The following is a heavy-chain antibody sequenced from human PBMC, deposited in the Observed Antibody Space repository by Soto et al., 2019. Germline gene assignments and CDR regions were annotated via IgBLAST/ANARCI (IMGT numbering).Heavy chain of an antibody. CDR3: DRARVAIFDT. CDR2: INSDGSSI. Sequence: DVQLVESGGGLVQPGGSLRLSCAASGFTFQSSWVHWVRQAPGKGLVWVARINSDGSSITYADFVKGRFTISRDNSKNMHSLQMQGLRGDDTAVYYCDRARVAIFDTWGQGALIPVCS. V-gene: IGHV3-74*01. D-gene: IGHD2-21*01. CDR1: GFTFQSSW. J-gene: IGHJ5*02.